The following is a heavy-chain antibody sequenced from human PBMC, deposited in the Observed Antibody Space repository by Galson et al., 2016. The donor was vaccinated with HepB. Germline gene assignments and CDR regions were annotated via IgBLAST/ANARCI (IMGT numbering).Heavy chain of an antibody. CDR3: ARESSSEDVYFDN. J-gene: IGHJ4*02. Sequence: TLSLTCAISGGFINAGGYSWTWIRQPPGKGLEWIGFISRDGRTDYNPSLRSRVTISLDRSNNRFSLNLTSVTAADTAMYYCARESSSEDVYFDNWGRGTLVTVTS. D-gene: IGHD6-19*01. V-gene: IGHV4-30-2*01. CDR1: GGFINAGGYS. CDR2: ISRDGRT.